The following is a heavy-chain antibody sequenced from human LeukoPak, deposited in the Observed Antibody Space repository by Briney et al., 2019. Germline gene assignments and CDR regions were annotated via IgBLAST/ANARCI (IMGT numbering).Heavy chain of an antibody. D-gene: IGHD5-24*01. Sequence: PSETLSLTCTVSGGSVSSGIYYWSWLRQPPGKGLDGIGYIYYSESTNYNHSLRSRVTISVDTSKNKFSLKLSSVTAADTAVYYCARESRDGYNYLDYWGQGTLVTVSS. V-gene: IGHV4-61*01. CDR3: ARESRDGYNYLDY. CDR2: IYYSEST. CDR1: GGSVSSGIYY. J-gene: IGHJ4*02.